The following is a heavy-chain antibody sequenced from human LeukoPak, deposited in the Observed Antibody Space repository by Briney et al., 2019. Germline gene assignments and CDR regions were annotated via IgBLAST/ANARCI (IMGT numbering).Heavy chain of an antibody. CDR3: ILTTVATSIEY. D-gene: IGHD4-23*01. V-gene: IGHV3-53*01. Sequence: AGGSLRLSCAASGFTFSSYSMTWVRQAPGKGLEWVSVIHNTVRIHYADSVNGRFTISSDISKNTVYLQMNGLRAEDTAVYYCILTTVATSIEYWGPGTLVTVSP. CDR2: IHNTVRI. J-gene: IGHJ4*02. CDR1: GFTFSSYS.